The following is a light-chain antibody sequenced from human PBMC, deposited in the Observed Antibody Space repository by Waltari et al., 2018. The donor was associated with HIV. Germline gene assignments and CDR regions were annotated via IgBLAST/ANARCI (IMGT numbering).Light chain of an antibody. CDR1: SSNFGAGYD. J-gene: IGLJ2*01. Sequence: QSVLTQPPSMSGAPGQRVTISCTGSSSNFGAGYDVHWYQQLPRATPRLLIYGNIYRPSGVPDRFSGSRSGTSASLAITGLQAEDEADYYCQSYDTSLGVVGFGGGTRLTVL. V-gene: IGLV1-40*01. CDR2: GNI. CDR3: QSYDTSLGVVG.